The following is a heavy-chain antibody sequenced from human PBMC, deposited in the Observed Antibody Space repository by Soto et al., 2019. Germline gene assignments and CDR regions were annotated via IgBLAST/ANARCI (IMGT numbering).Heavy chain of an antibody. Sequence: TLSLTCTVSGGSISSGGYYWSWIRQHPGKGLEWIGYIYYSGSTYYNPSLKSRVTISVDTSKNQFSLKLSSVTAADTAVYYCARRRYDSSGYYYSNYYYGMDVWGQGTTVTVSS. CDR2: IYYSGST. CDR3: ARRRYDSSGYYYSNYYYGMDV. D-gene: IGHD3-22*01. V-gene: IGHV4-31*03. CDR1: GGSISSGGYY. J-gene: IGHJ6*02.